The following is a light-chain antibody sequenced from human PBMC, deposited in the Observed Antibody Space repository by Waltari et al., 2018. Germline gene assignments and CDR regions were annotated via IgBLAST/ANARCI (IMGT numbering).Light chain of an antibody. CDR3: QHYVRLPAT. J-gene: IGKJ1*01. CDR1: QSVSRT. Sequence: EIVLTQSPGILSLSPGERATLSCRASQSVSRTLALYQQKPGQAPRLLIYGASTRATGIPDRFSGGGSGTDFSLTISRLEPEDFAGYYCQHYVRLPATFGQGTKVEIK. CDR2: GAS. V-gene: IGKV3-20*01.